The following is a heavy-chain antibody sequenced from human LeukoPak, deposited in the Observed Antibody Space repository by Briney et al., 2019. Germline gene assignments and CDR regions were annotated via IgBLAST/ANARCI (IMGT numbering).Heavy chain of an antibody. Sequence: PGGSLRLSCAASGFTFSSYAMSWVRQAPGKGLEWVSAISGSGGSTYYADSVKGRFTISRDNSKNTLYLQMYSLRAEDTAVYYCAKGRLLTIFGVVPYYYYGMDVWGQGTTVTVSS. CDR2: ISGSGGST. J-gene: IGHJ6*02. D-gene: IGHD3-3*01. V-gene: IGHV3-23*01. CDR1: GFTFSSYA. CDR3: AKGRLLTIFGVVPYYYYGMDV.